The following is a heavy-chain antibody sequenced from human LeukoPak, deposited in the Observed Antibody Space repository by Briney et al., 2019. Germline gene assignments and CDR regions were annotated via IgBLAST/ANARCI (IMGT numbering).Heavy chain of an antibody. Sequence: ASVKVSCKASAYTFTNYHLHWVRQAPGQGLEWMGIINASGGSTSYAQKFQGRVTMTRDTSTSTVYMELSSLRSEDTAVYYCAREGSSGQLLWGQGSMVTVSS. CDR1: AYTFTNYH. CDR2: INASGGST. D-gene: IGHD3-22*01. J-gene: IGHJ3*01. V-gene: IGHV1-46*01. CDR3: AREGSSGQLL.